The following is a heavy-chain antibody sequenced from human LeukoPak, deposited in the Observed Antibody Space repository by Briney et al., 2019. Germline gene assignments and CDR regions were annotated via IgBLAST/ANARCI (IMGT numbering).Heavy chain of an antibody. Sequence: GGSLRLSCTGSGFTFGDHAMSWVRQAPGKGLEWVGFIRSKAYRGTIEYAASVKGRFTISRDDSASNAYLQMNSLKIEDTAVYYCARGPIQLWIHNAMDVWGQGTTVTVSS. J-gene: IGHJ6*02. CDR2: IRSKAYRGTI. CDR3: ARGPIQLWIHNAMDV. V-gene: IGHV3-49*04. CDR1: GFTFGDHA. D-gene: IGHD1-1*01.